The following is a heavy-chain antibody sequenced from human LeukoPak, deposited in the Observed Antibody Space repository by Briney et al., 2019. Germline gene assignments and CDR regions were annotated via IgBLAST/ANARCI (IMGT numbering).Heavy chain of an antibody. CDR1: GFTFSDYY. J-gene: IGHJ3*02. V-gene: IGHV3-11*01. CDR2: ISSSGSTI. D-gene: IGHD2-2*01. Sequence: GGSLRLSCAASGFTFSDYYMSWIRQAPGKGLEWVSYISSSGSTIYYADSVKGRFTISRDNAKNSLYLQMNSLRAEDTAVYYCASAHCSSTSCYLVGGDDAFGIWGQGTMVTVSS. CDR3: ASAHCSSTSCYLVGGDDAFGI.